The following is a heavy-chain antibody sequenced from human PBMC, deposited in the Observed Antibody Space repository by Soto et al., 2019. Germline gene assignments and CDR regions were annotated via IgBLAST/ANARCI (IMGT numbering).Heavy chain of an antibody. CDR2: IWYDGSNK. D-gene: IGHD3-9*01. CDR3: ARDDGFANYDIYRSEYYYYGMDV. Sequence: QVQLVESGGGVVQPGRSLRLSCAASGFTFSSYGMHWVRQAPGKGLEWVAVIWYDGSNKYYADSVKGRFTISRDNSKNRXYLXMXTLRAEDTAVYYCARDDGFANYDIYRSEYYYYGMDVWGQGTTVTVSS. CDR1: GFTFSSYG. J-gene: IGHJ6*02. V-gene: IGHV3-33*01.